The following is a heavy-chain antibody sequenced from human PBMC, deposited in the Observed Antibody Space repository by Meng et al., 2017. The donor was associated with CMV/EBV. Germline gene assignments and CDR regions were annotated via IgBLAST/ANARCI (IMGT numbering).Heavy chain of an antibody. CDR2: ISYDGSNK. Sequence: GESLKISCAASGFTFSNYAIHWVRQAPGKGLEWVAVISYDGSNKCYTDSVRGRFTISRDNSKNTVYLQMNSLRAEDTAVYYCARDWYCSSTSCLYYYYYYGMDVWGQGTTVTVSS. D-gene: IGHD2-2*01. CDR3: ARDWYCSSTSCLYYYYYYGMDV. CDR1: GFTFSNYA. J-gene: IGHJ6*02. V-gene: IGHV3-30-3*01.